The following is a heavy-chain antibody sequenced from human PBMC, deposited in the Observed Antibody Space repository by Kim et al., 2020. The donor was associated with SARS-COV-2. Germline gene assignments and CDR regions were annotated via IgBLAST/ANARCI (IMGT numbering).Heavy chain of an antibody. D-gene: IGHD2-15*01. Sequence: SETLSLTCTVSGGSISSYYWSWIRQPPGKGLEWIGYIYYSGSTNYNPSLKSRVTISVDTSKNQFSLKLSSVTAADTAVYYCARSPGYCSGGSCYWYRFDPWGQGTLVTVSS. CDR3: ARSPGYCSGGSCYWYRFDP. V-gene: IGHV4-59*01. CDR2: IYYSGST. CDR1: GGSISSYY. J-gene: IGHJ5*02.